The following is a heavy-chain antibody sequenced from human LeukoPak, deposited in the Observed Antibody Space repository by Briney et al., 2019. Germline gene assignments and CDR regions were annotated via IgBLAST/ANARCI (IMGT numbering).Heavy chain of an antibody. J-gene: IGHJ6*03. Sequence: SVKVSCKASGGTFSSYAISWVRQAPGQGLEWMGGIIPIFGTANYAQKFQGRVTITTDESTSTAYMELSSLRSEDTAMYYCARQKGRTRPPNYYYYYMDVWGKGTTVTVSS. CDR2: IIPIFGTA. V-gene: IGHV1-69*05. CDR3: ARQKGRTRPPNYYYYYMDV. CDR1: GGTFSSYA.